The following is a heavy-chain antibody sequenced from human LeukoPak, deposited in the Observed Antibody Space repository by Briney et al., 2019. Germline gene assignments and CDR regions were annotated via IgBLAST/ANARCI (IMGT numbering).Heavy chain of an antibody. CDR2: ISYDGTNK. CDR1: GFTFSTYP. V-gene: IGHV3-30*07. D-gene: IGHD4-11*01. Sequence: GGSLRLSCAGSGFTFSTYPIHWVRQAPGKGLEGVAVISYDGTNKNYADSVKGRFTISRDNSKNTLYLQLNSLRAEDTAVYYCARDRTPNWSAYSNPTFHYWGQGTLVTVSS. CDR3: ARDRTPNWSAYSNPTFHY. J-gene: IGHJ4*02.